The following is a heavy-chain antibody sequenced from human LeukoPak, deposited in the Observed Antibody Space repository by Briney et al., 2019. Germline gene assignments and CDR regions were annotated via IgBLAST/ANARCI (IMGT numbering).Heavy chain of an antibody. D-gene: IGHD6-13*01. V-gene: IGHV1-3*01. J-gene: IGHJ4*02. Sequence: ASVKVSCKASGYTFTSYGISWVRQAPGQGLEWMGWINAGNGNTKYSQKFQGRVTFTRDTSASTAYMELSSLRSEDTAVYYCAREHSTSWSDFDYWGQGTLVTVSS. CDR1: GYTFTSYG. CDR2: INAGNGNT. CDR3: AREHSTSWSDFDY.